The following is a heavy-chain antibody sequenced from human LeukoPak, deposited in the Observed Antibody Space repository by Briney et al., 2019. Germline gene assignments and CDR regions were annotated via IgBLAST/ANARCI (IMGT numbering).Heavy chain of an antibody. V-gene: IGHV4-39*01. CDR1: GGSISSDAYY. J-gene: IGHJ4*02. CDR3: AKLDGAWGYFDY. CDR2: IYHSGST. D-gene: IGHD3-16*01. Sequence: SETLSLTCTVSGGSISSDAYYWGWIRQPPKKGLEWIGTIYHSGSTYLNPSLRSRLTISVDTSKNQFSLNLSSVTAADTAVYYCAKLDGAWGYFDYWGQGTLVTVSS.